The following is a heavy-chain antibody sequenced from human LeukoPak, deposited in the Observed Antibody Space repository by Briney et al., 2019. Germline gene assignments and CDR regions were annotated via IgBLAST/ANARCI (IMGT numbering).Heavy chain of an antibody. CDR1: GYTFTGYF. V-gene: IGHV1-69*04. Sequence: SVKVSCKASGYTFTGYFMHWVRQAPGQGLEWMGRIIPILGIANYAQKFQGRVTITADKSTSTAYMELSSLRSEDTAVYYCARGGFSSSGWYKNWFDPWGQGTLVTVSS. CDR3: ARGGFSSSGWYKNWFDP. CDR2: IIPILGIA. J-gene: IGHJ5*02. D-gene: IGHD6-19*01.